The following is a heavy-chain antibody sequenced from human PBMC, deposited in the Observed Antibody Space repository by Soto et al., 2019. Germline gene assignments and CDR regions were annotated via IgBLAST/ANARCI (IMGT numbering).Heavy chain of an antibody. CDR1: GFSLSTTGEG. V-gene: IGHV2-5*01. CDR2: IYWNDDK. J-gene: IGHJ4*02. CDR3: AQVDDVAALFAY. D-gene: IGHD6-6*01. Sequence: QITLKESGPTLVKPTQTLTLTCTFSGFSLSTTGEGVGWIRQPPGKALEWLAVIYWNDDKSYSPYLKSRLTISKDTSKKQVVLTMMNMAPVDTGTYYCAQVDDVAALFAYLGQGTLVTVSS.